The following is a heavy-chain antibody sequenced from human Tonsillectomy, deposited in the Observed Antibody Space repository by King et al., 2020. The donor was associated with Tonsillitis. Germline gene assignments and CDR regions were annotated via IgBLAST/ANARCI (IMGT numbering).Heavy chain of an antibody. CDR3: AGGGSDGYNYHFAY. CDR1: GGTLSNYA. J-gene: IGHJ4*02. V-gene: IGHV1-69*01. CDR2: IIPLLGTA. Sequence: VQLVESGAEVKNSGSSVKVSCKASGGTLSNYAVSWVRQAPGQGLEWMGGIIPLLGTAYYAQNFQGRVTITADESTSTAYMELSSLRSEDTAGYYCAGGGSDGYNYHFAYWGQGTLVTVSS. D-gene: IGHD5-24*01.